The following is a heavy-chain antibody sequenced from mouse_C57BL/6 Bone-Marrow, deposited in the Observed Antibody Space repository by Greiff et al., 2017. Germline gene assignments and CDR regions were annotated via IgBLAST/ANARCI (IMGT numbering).Heavy chain of an antibody. D-gene: IGHD1-1*01. CDR2: ISSGGSYT. Sequence: EVMLVESGGDLVKPGGSLKLSCAASGFTFSSYGMSWVRQTPDKRLVWVATISSGGSYTSYPDSVKGRFTISSDNAKNTRYLQMSSLKAEDTAMYYCARQGLLLRLCFADWGQGTLVTVSS. CDR1: GFTFSSYG. CDR3: ARQGLLLRLCFAD. V-gene: IGHV5-6*01. J-gene: IGHJ3*01.